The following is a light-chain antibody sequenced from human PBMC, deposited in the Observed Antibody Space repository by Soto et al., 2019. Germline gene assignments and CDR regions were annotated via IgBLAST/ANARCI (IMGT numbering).Light chain of an antibody. CDR2: SDN. CDR1: NSNIGDNS. J-gene: IGLJ3*02. V-gene: IGLV1-44*01. Sequence: QSVLTQPPSASGTPGQVFTISCSGSNSNIGDNSVNWYQQLPGTAPKLLIYSDNRRPSGVPDRFSGSKSGTSASLAISGLQSEDEAEHYCAAWDDSLNGLLFGGGTQLTVL. CDR3: AAWDDSLNGLL.